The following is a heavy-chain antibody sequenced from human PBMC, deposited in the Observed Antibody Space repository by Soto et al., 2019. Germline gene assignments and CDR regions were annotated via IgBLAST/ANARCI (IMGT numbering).Heavy chain of an antibody. Sequence: QVQLQESGPGLVKPSQTLSLTCTVSGGSISSGGYYWSWIRQHPGKGLEWIGYIYYSGSTYYNPSLKSRVTISVDTSKNQFSLKLSSVTAADKAVYYCAREDIVATSNKRPDAFDIWGQGTMVTVSS. V-gene: IGHV4-31*03. D-gene: IGHD5-12*01. CDR2: IYYSGST. CDR1: GGSISSGGYY. CDR3: AREDIVATSNKRPDAFDI. J-gene: IGHJ3*02.